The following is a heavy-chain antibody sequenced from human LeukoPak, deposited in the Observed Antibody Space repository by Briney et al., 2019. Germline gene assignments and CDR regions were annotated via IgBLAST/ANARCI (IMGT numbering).Heavy chain of an antibody. J-gene: IGHJ4*02. CDR3: ARDNYSSSSPGRHPF. Sequence: GGSLRLSCAASGFTFSTYSMNWVRQAPGKGLEWVSYISSSSTIYYADSVKGRFTISRDNAKSSLYLQMNSLRDEDTAVYYCARDNYSSSSPGRHPFWGQGTLVTVSS. CDR1: GFTFSTYS. D-gene: IGHD6-6*01. V-gene: IGHV3-48*02. CDR2: ISSSSTI.